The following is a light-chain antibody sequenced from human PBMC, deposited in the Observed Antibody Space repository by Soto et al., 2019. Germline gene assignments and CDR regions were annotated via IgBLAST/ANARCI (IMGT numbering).Light chain of an antibody. Sequence: EIVMTQSPATLSVSPGERATLSCRASQSVSSNLAWYQQKPGQAPRLLIYGASTRATGIPARLSGSGSGTEFTLTISSLQSEDFAVYYCQQYNNWYTFGQGTKLEIK. CDR3: QQYNNWYT. CDR1: QSVSSN. V-gene: IGKV3-15*01. CDR2: GAS. J-gene: IGKJ2*01.